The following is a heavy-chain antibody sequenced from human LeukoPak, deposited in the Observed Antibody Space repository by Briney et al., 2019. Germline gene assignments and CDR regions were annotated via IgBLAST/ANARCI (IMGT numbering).Heavy chain of an antibody. Sequence: GSVKVSCKASGYTFTNYGITWVRQAPGQGLEWMGWISAYNGNTNYAQRLQGRVNMTTDTSTTTVYLELRSLRSDDTAVYYCARDYYYDTSGYYRFDYWGQGTLVTVSS. CDR1: GYTFTNYG. CDR3: ARDYYYDTSGYYRFDY. CDR2: ISAYNGNT. V-gene: IGHV1-18*01. D-gene: IGHD3-22*01. J-gene: IGHJ4*02.